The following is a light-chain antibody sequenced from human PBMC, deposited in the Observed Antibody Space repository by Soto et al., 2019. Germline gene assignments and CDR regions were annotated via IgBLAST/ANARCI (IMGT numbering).Light chain of an antibody. CDR2: KAS. J-gene: IGKJ1*01. V-gene: IGKV1-5*03. CDR1: QSISSW. Sequence: DIQMTQSPSTLSAALGDRATITCRASQSISSWLAWYQQKPGKAPKLLIYKASILESGVPSRFSGSGSGTEFTITISSLQPDDFATYYCQEYKVDWTFGQGTKVEIK. CDR3: QEYKVDWT.